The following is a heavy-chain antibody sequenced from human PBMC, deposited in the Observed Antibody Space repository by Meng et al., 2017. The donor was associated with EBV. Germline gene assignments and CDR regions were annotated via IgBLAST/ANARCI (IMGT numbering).Heavy chain of an antibody. J-gene: IGHJ5*02. CDR2: VHYTGST. CDR1: GDSISSFYY. CDR3: ARPFPSWQSPRLDPFGA. V-gene: IGHV4-39*01. Sequence: QLQLRESGPGQVKPSXTLSLTCTGSGDSISSFYYWGWIRQPPGRGLEWIGSVHYTGSTYYSPSLKSRVTVSVDTSKNQFSLRLTSVTAADTAVYYCARPFPSWQSPRLDPFGAWGQGTLGTVSS. D-gene: IGHD6-19*01.